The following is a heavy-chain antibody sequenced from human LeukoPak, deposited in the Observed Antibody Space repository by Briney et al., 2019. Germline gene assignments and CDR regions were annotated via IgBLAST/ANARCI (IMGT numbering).Heavy chain of an antibody. CDR2: IIPILGIA. V-gene: IGHV1-69*04. D-gene: IGHD6-19*01. CDR3: ARSRGSAVRFDY. J-gene: IGHJ4*02. CDR1: EGTFSSYA. Sequence: SVKVSCKASEGTFSSYAISWVRQAPGQGREWMRRIIPILGIANYAQNFQGRVTITADKYTSTAYTELSSVRSEDTAVYYCARSRGSAVRFDYWGQGTLVTVSS.